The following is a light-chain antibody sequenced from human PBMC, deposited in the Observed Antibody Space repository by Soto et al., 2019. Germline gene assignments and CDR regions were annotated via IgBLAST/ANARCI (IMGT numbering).Light chain of an antibody. CDR2: EVS. V-gene: IGLV2-14*03. CDR3: CSHVTSKTYV. J-gene: IGLJ1*01. Sequence: QSVLTQPASVSGSPGQSITISCTGTRTDVGGYNFVSWYQQPPGKAPKVIIYEVSNRPSGVSNRFSASKADNTASLTVSGLQAEDEADYYCCSHVTSKTYVFGTGTKVTVL. CDR1: RTDVGGYNF.